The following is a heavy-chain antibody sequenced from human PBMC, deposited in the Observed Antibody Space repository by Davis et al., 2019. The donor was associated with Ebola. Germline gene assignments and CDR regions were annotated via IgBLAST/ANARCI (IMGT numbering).Heavy chain of an antibody. Sequence: GESLKISCVASGFTFSSYTMNWVRQAPGKGLEWLSYISSSSLTTYSADSVKGRFTVSRDNAKNSLYLEMNSLRDEDTAVYYCARQGWSGYSLRHWLDPWGRGTLVTVSS. CDR2: ISSSSLTT. D-gene: IGHD3-3*01. V-gene: IGHV3-48*02. J-gene: IGHJ5*02. CDR1: GFTFSSYT. CDR3: ARQGWSGYSLRHWLDP.